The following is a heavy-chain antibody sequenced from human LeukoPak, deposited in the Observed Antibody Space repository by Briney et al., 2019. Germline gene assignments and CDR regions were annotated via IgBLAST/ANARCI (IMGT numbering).Heavy chain of an antibody. J-gene: IGHJ4*02. CDR1: GGSISSYY. CDR3: ARATGTKVPPGY. V-gene: IGHV4-34*01. CDR2: INHSGRN. Sequence: PSETLPLTCTVSGGSISSYYWSWIRQPPGKGLEWIGEINHSGRNNYNPSLKSRVTISVDTSKNQFSLKLSSVTAADTAVYYCARATGTKVPPGYWGQGTLVTVSS. D-gene: IGHD1-7*01.